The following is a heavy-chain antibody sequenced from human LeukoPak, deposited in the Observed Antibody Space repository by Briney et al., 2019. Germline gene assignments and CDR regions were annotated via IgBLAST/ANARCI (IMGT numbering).Heavy chain of an antibody. CDR3: AKVKGYYYYYMDV. J-gene: IGHJ6*03. Sequence: PGGSLRLSCAASGFTFNSYAMSWVRQGPGKGLEWVSAISGSGGSTYYADSVKGRFTISRDNSKNTLYLQMNSLRAEDTAVYYCAKVKGYYYYYMDVWGKGTTVTVSS. CDR1: GFTFNSYA. V-gene: IGHV3-23*01. CDR2: ISGSGGST.